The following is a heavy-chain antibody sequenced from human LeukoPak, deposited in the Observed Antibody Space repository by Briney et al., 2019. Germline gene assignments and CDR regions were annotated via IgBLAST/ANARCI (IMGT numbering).Heavy chain of an antibody. Sequence: GGSLRLSCAASGFTFSSYAMSWVRQAPGKGLEWVSGISWNSGSIGYADSVKGRFTVSRDNAKNSLYLQMNSLRAEDTALYYCAKDIGRGSGWYDNWFDPWGQGTLVTVSS. V-gene: IGHV3-9*01. CDR3: AKDIGRGSGWYDNWFDP. D-gene: IGHD6-19*01. CDR1: GFTFSSYA. J-gene: IGHJ5*02. CDR2: ISWNSGSI.